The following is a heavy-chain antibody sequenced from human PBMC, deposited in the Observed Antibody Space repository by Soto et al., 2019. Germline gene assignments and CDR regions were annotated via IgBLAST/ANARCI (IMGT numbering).Heavy chain of an antibody. Sequence: EVQLVESGGGLVQPGGSLRLSCAASGFTVSNSYMTWVRQAPGKGLEWVSVIYSGGSTYYADSVKGRFTISRDNSKNTLYLQMNSLRVEDAAVYYCARGWGSYGYFDYWGQGTLVTVSS. V-gene: IGHV3-66*01. J-gene: IGHJ4*02. D-gene: IGHD3-16*01. CDR3: ARGWGSYGYFDY. CDR2: IYSGGST. CDR1: GFTVSNSY.